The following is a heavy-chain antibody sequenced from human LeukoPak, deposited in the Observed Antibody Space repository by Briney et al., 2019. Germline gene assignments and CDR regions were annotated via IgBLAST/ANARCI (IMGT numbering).Heavy chain of an antibody. CDR2: IYHSGST. CDR1: GGSISSGGYS. D-gene: IGHD2-2*03. J-gene: IGHJ4*02. V-gene: IGHV4-30-2*01. Sequence: SETLSLTCAVSGGSISSGGYSWSWIRQPPGKGLEWIGYIYHSGSTNYNPSLKSRVTISVDTSKNQFPLKLSSVTAADTAVYYCARGGWMTGDWGQGTLVTVSS. CDR3: ARGGWMTGD.